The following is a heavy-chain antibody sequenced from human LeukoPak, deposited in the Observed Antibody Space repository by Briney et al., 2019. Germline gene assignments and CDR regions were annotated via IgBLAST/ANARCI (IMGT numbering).Heavy chain of an antibody. CDR2: INHSGST. V-gene: IGHV4-34*01. J-gene: IGHJ4*02. Sequence: PSETLSLTCAVYGGSFSGYSWSWIRQPPGKGLEWIGEINHSGSTNYNPSLKSRVTISVDTSKNQFSLKLNSVTAADTAVYYCARHPLRGGFDYWGQGTLVTVSS. CDR3: ARHPLRGGFDY. CDR1: GGSFSGYS.